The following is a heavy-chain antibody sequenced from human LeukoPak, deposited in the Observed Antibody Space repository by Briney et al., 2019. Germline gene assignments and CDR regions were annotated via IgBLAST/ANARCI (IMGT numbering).Heavy chain of an antibody. V-gene: IGHV1-2*02. D-gene: IGHD3-10*01. Sequence: ASVKVSCKASGYTFTGYYMLWVRQAPGQGLEGMGWINPNSGGTNYAQKFQGRVTMTRDPSISPAYMELSRRRSDDPAVCYCATFSRVREVISPPSDYWGQGTLVTVSS. J-gene: IGHJ4*02. CDR1: GYTFTGYY. CDR3: ATFSRVREVISPPSDY. CDR2: INPNSGGT.